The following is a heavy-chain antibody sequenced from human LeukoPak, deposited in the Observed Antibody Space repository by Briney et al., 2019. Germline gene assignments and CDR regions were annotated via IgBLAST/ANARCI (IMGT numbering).Heavy chain of an antibody. D-gene: IGHD6-6*01. J-gene: IGHJ4*02. CDR3: ARDDSSSSMFDY. Sequence: SQTLSLTCTVPGGSISSGSYYWSWIRQPAGKGLEWIGRIYTSGSTNYNPSLKSRVTISVDTSKNQFSLKLSSVTAADTAVYYCARDDSSSSMFDYWGQGTLVTVSS. CDR2: IYTSGST. V-gene: IGHV4-61*02. CDR1: GGSISSGSYY.